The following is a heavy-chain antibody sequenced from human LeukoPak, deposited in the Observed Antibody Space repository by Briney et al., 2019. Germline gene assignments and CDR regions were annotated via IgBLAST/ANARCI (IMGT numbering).Heavy chain of an antibody. CDR3: ARVSGIAAGGRNAFDI. J-gene: IGHJ3*02. Sequence: ASVKVSCKASGYTFTSYDINWVRQATGQGLEWMGWMNPNSGNTGYAQKLQGRVTMTTDTSTSTAYMELRSLRSDDTAVYYCARVSGIAAGGRNAFDIWGQGTMVTVSS. CDR1: GYTFTSYD. D-gene: IGHD6-13*01. V-gene: IGHV1-8*01. CDR2: MNPNSGNT.